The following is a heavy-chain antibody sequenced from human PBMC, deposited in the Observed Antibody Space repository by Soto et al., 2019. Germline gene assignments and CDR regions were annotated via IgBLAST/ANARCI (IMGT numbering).Heavy chain of an antibody. CDR2: IKRKSDGETT. V-gene: IGHV3-15*01. CDR1: GFTFSHVW. CDR3: ATEEQMCSVSDWADYFEY. J-gene: IGHJ4*02. D-gene: IGHD3-9*01. Sequence: EVQLVESGGGLVEPGGSLRLSCAASGFTFSHVWMTWVRQAPGKGLEWVARIKRKSDGETTDYAAAVKGRFTISRDDSKNTLYLQINSLNTEDTAVYYCATEEQMCSVSDWADYFEYWGQGTLVTVSS.